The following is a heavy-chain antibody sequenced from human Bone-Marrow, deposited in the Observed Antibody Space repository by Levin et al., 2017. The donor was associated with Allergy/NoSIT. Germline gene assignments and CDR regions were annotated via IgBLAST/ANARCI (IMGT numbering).Heavy chain of an antibody. CDR3: ARVRSGASTGMEV. CDR2: INTITGNP. CDR1: GYSFTSYA. Sequence: ASVKVSCKASGYSFTSYALHWVRQAPGQGLEWVGWINTITGNPTFAQGFTGRFVFSLDTSVSTAFLQISSLTVDDTAVYYCARVRSGASTGMEVWGQGTPVTVAS. V-gene: IGHV7-4-1*02. J-gene: IGHJ4*02. D-gene: IGHD6-13*01.